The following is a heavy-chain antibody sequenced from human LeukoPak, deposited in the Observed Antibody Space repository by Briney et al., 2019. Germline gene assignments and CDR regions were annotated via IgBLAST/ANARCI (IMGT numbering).Heavy chain of an antibody. V-gene: IGHV4-59*08. J-gene: IGHJ4*02. CDR1: GFTFSNAW. CDR2: IYYSGST. CDR3: ARLPSI. Sequence: GSLRLSCAASGFTFSNAWMSWVRQAPGKGLEWIGYIYYSGSTNYNPSLKSRVTISIDTSRNQFSLKLTSVTAADTAVYYCARLPSIWGQGTLVTVSS.